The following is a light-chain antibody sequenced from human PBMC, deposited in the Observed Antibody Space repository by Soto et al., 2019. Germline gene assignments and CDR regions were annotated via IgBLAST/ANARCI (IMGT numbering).Light chain of an antibody. Sequence: DIQMTQSPASLSGSVGDRVTITCRASQAINKNLNWYRHKLGKAPELLIYDASDSQAGVPSRFSGSGSGADFTLIISGLQPEDFATYYCQQSYNSPYTFGQGTKLEIK. V-gene: IGKV1-39*01. CDR1: QAINKN. CDR2: DAS. CDR3: QQSYNSPYT. J-gene: IGKJ2*01.